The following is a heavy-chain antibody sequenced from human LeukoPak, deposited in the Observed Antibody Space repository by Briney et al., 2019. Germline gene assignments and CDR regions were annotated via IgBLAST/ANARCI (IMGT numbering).Heavy chain of an antibody. CDR1: GGTFSSYA. Sequence: SVKVSCKSSGGTFSSYAISWVRQAPGQGLEWMGGIIPIFGTANYAHKFQGRVTITADESTSKAYMELSSLRSEDTAVYYCARHPNPITMVRGQLGNWFDPWGQGTLVTVSS. CDR2: IIPIFGTA. CDR3: ARHPNPITMVRGQLGNWFDP. V-gene: IGHV1-69*13. D-gene: IGHD3-10*01. J-gene: IGHJ5*02.